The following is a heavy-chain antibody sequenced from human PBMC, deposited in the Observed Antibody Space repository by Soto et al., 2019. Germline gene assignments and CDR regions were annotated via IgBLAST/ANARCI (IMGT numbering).Heavy chain of an antibody. V-gene: IGHV1-2*04. J-gene: IGHJ3*01. D-gene: IGHD3-16*02. CDR2: INPNSGGT. CDR3: ARTHVATWGRYRTDAFDC. Sequence: ASVKVSCKASGYTFTGYYMHWVRQAPGQGLEWMGWINPNSGGTNYAQKFQGWVTLTRDTSISTAYMELGRLRSDDTAVYYCARTHVATWGRYRTDAFDCWGQGIMVTVSS. CDR1: GYTFTGYY.